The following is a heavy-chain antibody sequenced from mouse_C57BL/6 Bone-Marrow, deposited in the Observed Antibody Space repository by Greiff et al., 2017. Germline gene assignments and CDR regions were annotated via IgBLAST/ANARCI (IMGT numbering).Heavy chain of an antibody. V-gene: IGHV1-64*01. D-gene: IGHD1-1*01. J-gene: IGHJ4*01. CDR3: ARIDGSRENALDY. CDR1: GYTFTSYW. CDR2: IHPNSGST. Sequence: VQLQQPGAELVKPGASVKLSCKASGYTFTSYWMHWVKQRPGQGLEWIGMIHPNSGSTNYNEKFKSKATLTVDKSSSTAYMQLSSLTSEDSAVYYCARIDGSRENALDYWGQGTLVTVSA.